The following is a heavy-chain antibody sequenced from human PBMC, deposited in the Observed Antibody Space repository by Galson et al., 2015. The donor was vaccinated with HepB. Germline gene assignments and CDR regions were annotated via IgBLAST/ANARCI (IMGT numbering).Heavy chain of an antibody. Sequence: SLRLSCAASGFTFSSYWMHWVRQVPGKGLVWVSRINSDGSYITYADSVKGRFTISRDNAKNTLYLQMDNLRPEDTALYYCARKNGFGGKSSAYDAFDMWGQGTLVTVSS. CDR3: ARKNGFGGKSSAYDAFDM. V-gene: IGHV3-74*01. CDR1: GFTFSSYW. CDR2: INSDGSYI. D-gene: IGHD4-23*01. J-gene: IGHJ3*02.